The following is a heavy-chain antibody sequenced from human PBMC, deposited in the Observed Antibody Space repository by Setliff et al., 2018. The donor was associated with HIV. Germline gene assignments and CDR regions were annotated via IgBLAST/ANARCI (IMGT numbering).Heavy chain of an antibody. V-gene: IGHV3-49*03. Sequence: PGGSLRLSCTASGFTFGDYAMSWFRQAPGKGLEWVGFIRSKAYGGTTEYAACVKGRCTIARDDSKSIAYLQMNSLETEDTAGYYCTRDLSGYDRGGYYYYMDVWGKGTTVTVSS. CDR2: IRSKAYGGTT. CDR1: GFTFGDYA. J-gene: IGHJ6*03. D-gene: IGHD5-12*01. CDR3: TRDLSGYDRGGYYYYMDV.